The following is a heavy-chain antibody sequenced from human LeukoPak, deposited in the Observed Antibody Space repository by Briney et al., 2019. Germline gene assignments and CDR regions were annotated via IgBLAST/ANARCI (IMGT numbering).Heavy chain of an antibody. CDR2: INHSGST. Sequence: SETLSLTCAVYGGSFGGYYWSWIRQPPGKGLEWIGEINHSGSTNYNPSLKSRVIISVDTSKNQFSLKLSSVTAADTAVYYCARGRLYCTNGVCHYDYWGQGTLVTVSS. CDR3: ARGRLYCTNGVCHYDY. J-gene: IGHJ4*02. D-gene: IGHD2-8*01. V-gene: IGHV4-34*01. CDR1: GGSFGGYY.